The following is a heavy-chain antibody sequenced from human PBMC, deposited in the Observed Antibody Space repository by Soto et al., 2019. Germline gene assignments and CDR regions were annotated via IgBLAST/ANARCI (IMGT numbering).Heavy chain of an antibody. Sequence: QVQLQQWGAGLLKPSETLSLTCAVYGESLSGYYGNWTRQSPGKGLEWIGEINYSGNTNYNPSLKSRVTISIDTSTNQFSLNMSSVTAADTAVYYCARTRNLDVWGQGTTVIVSS. CDR3: ARTRNLDV. D-gene: IGHD1-1*01. V-gene: IGHV4-34*01. CDR1: GESLSGYY. J-gene: IGHJ6*02. CDR2: INYSGNT.